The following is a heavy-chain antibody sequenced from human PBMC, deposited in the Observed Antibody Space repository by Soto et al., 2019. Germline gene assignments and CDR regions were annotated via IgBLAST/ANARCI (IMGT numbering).Heavy chain of an antibody. D-gene: IGHD3-3*01. CDR3: AKKHDY. CDR2: IYTDGTT. CDR1: GFTVSDTY. J-gene: IGHJ4*02. V-gene: IGHV3-53*01. Sequence: EVQLVESGGGLIQPGGSLRLSCAASGFTVSDTYMNWVRQAPGKGLEWVSIIYTDGTTYYGDSVKGRFTISRDKSKNTLYLQMHSLRAGVTAVYYRAKKHDYRGQGTLVIVSS.